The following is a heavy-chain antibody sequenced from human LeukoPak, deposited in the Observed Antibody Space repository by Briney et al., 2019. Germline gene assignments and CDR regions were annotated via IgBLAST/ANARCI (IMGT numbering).Heavy chain of an antibody. V-gene: IGHV3-30*02. D-gene: IGHD5-18*01. J-gene: IGHJ4*02. CDR1: GCTFSSYG. Sequence: GGSLRLSCAASGCTFSSYGMHWVRQAPGKGLEWVAYIRYDGSNKYYADFMKGRFTILRDNSKKALYLQMNSLRAEDTAVYYCAKPDAVDTAMVSWGQGTLVTVSS. CDR2: IRYDGSNK. CDR3: AKPDAVDTAMVS.